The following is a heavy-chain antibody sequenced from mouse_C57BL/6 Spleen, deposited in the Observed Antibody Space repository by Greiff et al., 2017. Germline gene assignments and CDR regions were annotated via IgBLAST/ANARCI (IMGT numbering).Heavy chain of an antibody. V-gene: IGHV5-17*01. J-gene: IGHJ1*03. CDR3: ARGGGYLWYFDV. CDR2: ISSGSSTI. D-gene: IGHD2-2*01. CDR1: GFTFSDYG. Sequence: EVMLVESGGGLVKPGGSLKLSCAASGFTFSDYGMHWVRQAPEKGLEWVAYISSGSSTIYYADTVKGRFTISRDNAKNTLFLQMTSLRSEDTAMYYCARGGGYLWYFDVWGTGTTVTVSS.